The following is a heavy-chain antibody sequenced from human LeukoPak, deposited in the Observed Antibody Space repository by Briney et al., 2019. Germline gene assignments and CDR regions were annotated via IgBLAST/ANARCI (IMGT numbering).Heavy chain of an antibody. Sequence: PSETLSLTCTVSGGSISNYYCSWIRQPPGKGLEWIGYFYYTGSTFYNTSLKSRVTISVDTSKNQFSLKLSSVTAADTAVYYCARVDSVRYDFWSGYYTTGWFDPWGQGTLVTVSS. D-gene: IGHD3-3*01. CDR3: ARVDSVRYDFWSGYYTTGWFDP. V-gene: IGHV4-59*01. CDR1: GGSISNYY. CDR2: FYYTGST. J-gene: IGHJ5*02.